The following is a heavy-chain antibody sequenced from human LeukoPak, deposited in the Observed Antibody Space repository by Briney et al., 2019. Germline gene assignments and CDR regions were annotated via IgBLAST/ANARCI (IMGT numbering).Heavy chain of an antibody. CDR3: AREVNLVVVRGPFDY. D-gene: IGHD3-10*01. CDR2: IYTSGST. CDR1: GGSISNYY. Sequence: SETLSLTCTVSGGSISNYYWSWIRQPAGKGLEWIGRIYTSGSTNYNPPLKSRVTMSVDTSKNQFSLKLSSVTAADTAVYYCAREVNLVVVRGPFDYWGQGTLVTVSS. V-gene: IGHV4-4*07. J-gene: IGHJ4*02.